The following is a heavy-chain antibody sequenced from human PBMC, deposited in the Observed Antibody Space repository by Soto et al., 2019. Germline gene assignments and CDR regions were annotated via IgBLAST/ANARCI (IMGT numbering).Heavy chain of an antibody. CDR2: IIPNFDTP. V-gene: IGHV1-69*01. CDR3: AVAMVREILIFESSGMHV. J-gene: IGHJ6*02. Sequence: QVHLVQSGAEVKKPGSSVKVSCKTSGGSFNNYAVSWVRQAPGQGLEWMGGIIPNFDTPNYAQKFQDRVTIIADASTITVYMELRSLRSNDTAVYYCAVAMVREILIFESSGMHVWGQGTTVIVSS. D-gene: IGHD3-10*01. CDR1: GGSFNNYA.